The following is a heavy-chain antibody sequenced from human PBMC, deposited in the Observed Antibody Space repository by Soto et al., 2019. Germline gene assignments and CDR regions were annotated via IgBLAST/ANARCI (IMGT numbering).Heavy chain of an antibody. J-gene: IGHJ6*02. D-gene: IGHD3-22*01. CDR1: GFTFSSYA. Sequence: SLRLSCAASGFTFSSYAMHWVRQAPGKGLEWVAVISYDGSNKYYADSVKGRFTISRDNSKNTLYLQMNSLRAEDTAVYYCARGQTAGGYSLYYYYYYGMDVWGQGTTVTVSS. V-gene: IGHV3-30-3*01. CDR2: ISYDGSNK. CDR3: ARGQTAGGYSLYYYYYYGMDV.